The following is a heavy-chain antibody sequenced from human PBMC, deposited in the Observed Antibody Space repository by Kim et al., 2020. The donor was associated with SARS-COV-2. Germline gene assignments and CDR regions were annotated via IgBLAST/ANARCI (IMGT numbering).Heavy chain of an antibody. D-gene: IGHD5-18*01. V-gene: IGHV1-69*13. J-gene: IGHJ6*02. Sequence: SVKVSCKASGGTFSSYAISWVRQAPGQGLEWMGGIIPIFGTANYAQKFQGRVTITADESTSTAYMELSSLRSEDTAVYYCARDQNPGYSYGSYYYGMDVWGQGTTVTVSS. CDR1: GGTFSSYA. CDR3: ARDQNPGYSYGSYYYGMDV. CDR2: IIPIFGTA.